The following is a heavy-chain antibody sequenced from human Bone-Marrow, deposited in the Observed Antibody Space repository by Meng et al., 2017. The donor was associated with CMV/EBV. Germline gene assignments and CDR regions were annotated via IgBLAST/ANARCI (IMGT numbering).Heavy chain of an antibody. V-gene: IGHV4-30-4*08. CDR2: IYYKGGT. Sequence: SETLSLTCTVSGGSISRGDYYWSWLRQSPGKGLEWIGYIYYKGGTFYNPSLKSRLSISMDTSKDQFSLKVRSVTAADTAVYFCARDGTNYFYYGMYVWGQGTTVTVSS. J-gene: IGHJ6*02. CDR3: ARDGTNYFYYGMYV. CDR1: GGSISRGDYY. D-gene: IGHD5-24*01.